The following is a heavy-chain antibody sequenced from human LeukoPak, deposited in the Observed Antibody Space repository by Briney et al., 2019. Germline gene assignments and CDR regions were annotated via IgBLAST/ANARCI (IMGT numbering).Heavy chain of an antibody. Sequence: GGSLRLSCAGSGFTFSGSAIRWVRQASGQGLEGVGRIKDQCNNYATAYAASVKGRFTISREDSKNTAFFQITTLETEDTPVYYCTRLPPSRTAVGVWAFAIWGGGTMVTVSS. CDR2: IKDQCNNYAT. D-gene: IGHD6-13*01. J-gene: IGHJ3*02. CDR3: TRLPPSRTAVGVWAFAI. V-gene: IGHV3-73*01. CDR1: GFTFSGSA.